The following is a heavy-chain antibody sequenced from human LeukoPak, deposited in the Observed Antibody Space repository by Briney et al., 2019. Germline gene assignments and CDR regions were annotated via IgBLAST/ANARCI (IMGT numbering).Heavy chain of an antibody. CDR2: ISYDGSNK. J-gene: IGHJ4*02. V-gene: IGHV3-30*18. D-gene: IGHD3-9*01. CDR1: GFTFSSYA. Sequence: PGGSLRLSCAASGFTFSSYAMSWVRQAPGKGLEWVAVISYDGSNKYYADSVKGRFTISRDNSKNTLYLQMNSLRAEDTAVYYCAKDSSSPTYYDILTGYRIHDGYYFDYWGQGTLVTVSS. CDR3: AKDSSSPTYYDILTGYRIHDGYYFDY.